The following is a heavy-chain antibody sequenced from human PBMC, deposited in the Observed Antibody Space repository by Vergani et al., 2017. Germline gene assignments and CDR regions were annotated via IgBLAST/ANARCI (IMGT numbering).Heavy chain of an antibody. CDR1: GGSISSGSYY. J-gene: IGHJ6*03. V-gene: IGHV4-61*02. CDR3: ARGGYYYGSGSQTYYYYYYMDV. Sequence: QVQLQESGPGLVKPSQTLSLTCTVSGGSISSGSYYWSWIRQPAGKGLEWIGRIYTSGSTKYNPSLKSRVTMSVDTSKNQFSLKLSSVTAADTAVYYCARGGYYYGSGSQTYYYYYYMDVWGKGTTVTVSS. CDR2: IYTSGST. D-gene: IGHD3-10*01.